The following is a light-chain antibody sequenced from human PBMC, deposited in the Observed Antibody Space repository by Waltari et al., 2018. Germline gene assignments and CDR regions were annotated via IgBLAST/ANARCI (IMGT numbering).Light chain of an antibody. CDR2: AVS. CDR3: SSYTSSSAPYV. J-gene: IGLJ1*01. Sequence: QSALTQPASVSGSPGRSLTIPCTGTSSDVGGYNPVSWYQQYPGKAPKLMIYAVSKRPSGVSNRFSGSKSGNTASLTISGLLAEDEAEYFCSSYTSSSAPYVFGPGTKVTVL. V-gene: IGLV2-14*01. CDR1: SSDVGGYNP.